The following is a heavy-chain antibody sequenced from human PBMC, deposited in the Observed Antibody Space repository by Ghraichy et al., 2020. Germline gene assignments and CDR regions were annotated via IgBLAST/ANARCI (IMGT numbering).Heavy chain of an antibody. Sequence: SETLSLTCTVSGDSVSSSSYYWGWTRQPPGQGLEWITSIYFTGTTYYNPSLKSRVPMSVDTSTNQFSLRLTSVTAADTAVYYCARVRPPLSGRYPDAFDIWCQGTMITVSS. CDR3: ARVRPPLSGRYPDAFDI. CDR2: IYFTGTT. J-gene: IGHJ3*02. D-gene: IGHD1-26*01. CDR1: GDSVSSSSYY. V-gene: IGHV4-39*07.